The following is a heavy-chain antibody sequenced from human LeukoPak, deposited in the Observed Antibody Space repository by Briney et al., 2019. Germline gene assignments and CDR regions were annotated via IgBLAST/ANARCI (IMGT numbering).Heavy chain of an antibody. CDR3: AVGGLYYDSSGYYFTFDY. J-gene: IGHJ4*02. Sequence: SVKVSCKASGGTFSSYAISWLRQAPEQGLEWMGGIIPIFGTANYAQKFQGRVTITTDESTSTAYMELSSLRSEDTAVYYCAVGGLYYDSSGYYFTFDYWGQGTLVTVSS. D-gene: IGHD3-22*01. CDR2: IIPIFGTA. V-gene: IGHV1-69*05. CDR1: GGTFSSYA.